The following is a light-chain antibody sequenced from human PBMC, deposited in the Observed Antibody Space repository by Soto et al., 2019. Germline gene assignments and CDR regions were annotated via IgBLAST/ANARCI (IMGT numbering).Light chain of an antibody. CDR1: QSVSRY. V-gene: IGKV3-15*01. CDR3: QQYNSWPRT. CDR2: GAS. J-gene: IGKJ1*01. Sequence: EIVLAQSPATLSLSPGERATLSCRASQSVSRYLAWYQQKPGQAPRLLIYGASSRATGIPARFSGSGSGTEFTLTITSLQSEDFAVYYCQQYNSWPRTFGQGTKVDIK.